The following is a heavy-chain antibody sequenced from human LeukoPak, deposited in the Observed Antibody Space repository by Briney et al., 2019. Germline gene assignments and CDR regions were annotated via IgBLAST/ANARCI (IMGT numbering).Heavy chain of an antibody. J-gene: IGHJ5*02. CDR1: GGSFSGYY. CDR3: ARSGTLYRYTPGFDP. V-gene: IGHV4-34*01. D-gene: IGHD1-7*01. Sequence: SETLSLTCAVYGGSFSGYYLSWIRQPPGKGLEWIGEINHSGSTNYNPSLKSRVTISVDTSKNQFSLKLSSVTAADTAVYYCARSGTLYRYTPGFDPWGQGTLVTVSS. CDR2: INHSGST.